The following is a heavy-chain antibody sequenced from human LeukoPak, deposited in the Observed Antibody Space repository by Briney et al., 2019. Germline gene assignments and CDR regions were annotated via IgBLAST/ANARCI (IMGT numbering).Heavy chain of an antibody. CDR3: AKSDSGSYPGGFAS. D-gene: IGHD1-26*01. CDR1: GFTFSSYW. Sequence: GGSLRLSCAASGFTFSSYWMSWVRQAPGKGLEWVANIKQDGSEKYYVDSVKGRFTISRDNAKNPLYLQMNSLRTDDTAVYYCAKSDSGSYPGGFASWGQGTLVTVSS. CDR2: IKQDGSEK. V-gene: IGHV3-7*01. J-gene: IGHJ4*02.